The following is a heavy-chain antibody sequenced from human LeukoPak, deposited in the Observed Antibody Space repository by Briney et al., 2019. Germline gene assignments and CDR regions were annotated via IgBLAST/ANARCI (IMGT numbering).Heavy chain of an antibody. CDR3: ARDRMVQGVIIDDYYYYYYMDV. Sequence: SETLSLTCTVSGGSISSGGYYWSWIRQHPGKGPEWIGYIYYSGSTYYNPSLKSRVTISVDTSKNQFSLKLSSVTAADTAVYYCARDRMVQGVIIDDYYYYYYMDVWGKGTTVTVSS. J-gene: IGHJ6*03. CDR1: GGSISSGGYY. CDR2: IYYSGST. D-gene: IGHD3-10*01. V-gene: IGHV4-31*03.